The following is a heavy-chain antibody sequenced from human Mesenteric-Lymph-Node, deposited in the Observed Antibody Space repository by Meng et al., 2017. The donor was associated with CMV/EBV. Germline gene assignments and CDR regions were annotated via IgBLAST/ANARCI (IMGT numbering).Heavy chain of an antibody. CDR2: ISWNSGSI. Sequence: GGSLRLSCAASGFTFDDYAMHWVRQAPGKGLEWVSGISWNSGSIGYADSVKGRFTISRDNSKNTLYLQMNSLRAEDTAVYYCARVSSGWGRAFDYWGQGTLVTVSS. CDR1: GFTFDDYA. V-gene: IGHV3-9*01. D-gene: IGHD6-19*01. CDR3: ARVSSGWGRAFDY. J-gene: IGHJ4*02.